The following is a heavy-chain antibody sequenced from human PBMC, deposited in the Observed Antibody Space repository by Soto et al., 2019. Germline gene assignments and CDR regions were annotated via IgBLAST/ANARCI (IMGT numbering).Heavy chain of an antibody. V-gene: IGHV3-33*01. CDR3: ARDQSAYSVYNHVFHI. CDR2: IWYDANFK. D-gene: IGHD5-12*01. CDR1: GFAFNTYT. J-gene: IGHJ3*02. Sequence: QMQLLESGGGVFQPGTSLRLSCAASGFAFNTYTMHWVRQAPGRGLEWVAVIWYDANFKFYADSVKGRFTISRDNSNNTLYLQMSSLRVDDTAVYYCARDQSAYSVYNHVFHIWGQGTMVTVSS.